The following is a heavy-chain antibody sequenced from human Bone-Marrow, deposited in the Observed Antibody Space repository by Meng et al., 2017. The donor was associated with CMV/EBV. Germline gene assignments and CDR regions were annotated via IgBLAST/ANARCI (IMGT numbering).Heavy chain of an antibody. CDR1: GGSISSYY. CDR3: ARATRDYYYDSSGYYYFDY. J-gene: IGHJ4*02. CDR2: IYYSGST. D-gene: IGHD3-22*01. Sequence: SETLSLTCTGSGGSISSYYWSWIRQPPGKGLEWIGYIYYSGSTNYNPSLKSRVTISVDTSKNQFSLKLSSVTAADTAVYYCARATRDYYYDSSGYYYFDYWGQGTLVTVSS. V-gene: IGHV4-59*01.